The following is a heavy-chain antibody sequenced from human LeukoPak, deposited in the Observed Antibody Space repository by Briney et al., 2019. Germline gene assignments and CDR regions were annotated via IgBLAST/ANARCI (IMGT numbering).Heavy chain of an antibody. Sequence: SETLSLTCGVSGASFSGYYWTWIRQPPGKGLEWIGEINHSGGTNYNMSLKSRVTISVDASKNQFSLKLRSVTAEDTAVYYCATDRYYGSGSYYKFDYWGQGILVTVSS. CDR1: GASFSGYY. V-gene: IGHV4-34*01. J-gene: IGHJ4*02. CDR3: ATDRYYGSGSYYKFDY. D-gene: IGHD3-10*01. CDR2: INHSGGT.